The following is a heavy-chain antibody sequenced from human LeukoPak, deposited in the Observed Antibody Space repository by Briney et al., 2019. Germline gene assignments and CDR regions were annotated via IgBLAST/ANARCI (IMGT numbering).Heavy chain of an antibody. Sequence: SETLSLTCTDSGYSISSGYYWGWIRQPPGKGLEWIGSIYHSGSTYYNPSLKSRVTISVDTSKNQFSLKLSSVTAADTAVYYCAREEYIVVVTAIRDWFDPWGQGTLVTVSS. CDR1: GYSISSGYY. V-gene: IGHV4-38-2*02. D-gene: IGHD2-21*02. CDR3: AREEYIVVVTAIRDWFDP. J-gene: IGHJ5*02. CDR2: IYHSGST.